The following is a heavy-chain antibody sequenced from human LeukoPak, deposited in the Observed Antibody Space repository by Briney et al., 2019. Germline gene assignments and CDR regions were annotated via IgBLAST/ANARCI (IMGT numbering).Heavy chain of an antibody. CDR1: GGSFSGYY. V-gene: IGHV4-34*01. Sequence: PSETLSLTCAVYGGSFSGYYWSWIRQPPGKGLEWIGEINHSGSTNYNPSLKSRVTISVDTSKNQFSLKLSSVTAADTAVYYCARANLGVPRRGVVDWGQGTLVTVSS. CDR3: ARANLGVPRRGVVD. D-gene: IGHD3-16*01. CDR2: INHSGST. J-gene: IGHJ4*02.